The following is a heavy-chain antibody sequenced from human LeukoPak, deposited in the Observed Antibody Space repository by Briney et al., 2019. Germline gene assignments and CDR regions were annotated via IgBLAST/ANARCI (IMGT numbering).Heavy chain of an antibody. CDR3: ARAKGKAASAVVVPAASRYNWFDP. CDR2: INHSGST. Sequence: PSETLSLTCAVYGGSFSGYYWSWIRQPPGKGLEWIGEINHSGSTNYNPSLKSRVTISVDTSKNQFSLKLSSVTAADTAAYYCARAKGKAASAVVVPAASRYNWFDPWGQGTLVTVSS. J-gene: IGHJ5*02. V-gene: IGHV4-34*01. CDR1: GGSFSGYY. D-gene: IGHD2-2*01.